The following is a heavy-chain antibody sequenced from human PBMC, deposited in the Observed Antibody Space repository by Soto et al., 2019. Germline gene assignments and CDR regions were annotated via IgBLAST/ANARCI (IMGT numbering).Heavy chain of an antibody. CDR1: RYTFSSYA. D-gene: IGHD2-21*01. J-gene: IGHJ5*02. Sequence: ASVKVSCKASRYTFSSYAITWVRQAPGQGLEWMGGIIPTFGSPKYAQNFQDRLTITADDSTFTAYMELASLTSADTAIYYCARAVVPKYNWFDPWGQGTLVNVSS. V-gene: IGHV1-69*13. CDR2: IIPTFGSP. CDR3: ARAVVPKYNWFDP.